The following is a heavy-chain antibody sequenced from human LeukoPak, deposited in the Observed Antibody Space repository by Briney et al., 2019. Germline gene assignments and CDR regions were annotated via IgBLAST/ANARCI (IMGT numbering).Heavy chain of an antibody. J-gene: IGHJ3*02. CDR1: GFTFSSYS. CDR3: AREGEGAAAGTGPRDAFDI. Sequence: GGSLRLSCAASGFTFSSYSMNWVRQAPGKGLEWVSYISSSSSTIYYADSVKGRFTISRDNAKNSLYLQMNSLRAEDTAVYYCAREGEGAAAGTGPRDAFDIWGQGTMVTVSS. D-gene: IGHD6-13*01. V-gene: IGHV3-48*04. CDR2: ISSSSSTI.